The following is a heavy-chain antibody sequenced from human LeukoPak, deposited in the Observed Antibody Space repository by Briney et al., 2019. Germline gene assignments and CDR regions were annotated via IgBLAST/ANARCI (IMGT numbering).Heavy chain of an antibody. V-gene: IGHV3-30*18. D-gene: IGHD3-10*01. CDR1: GFTFSGSG. CDR2: ISYDGSNK. J-gene: IGHJ4*02. CDR3: AKVDSSGSYFFSPYFDY. Sequence: GESLRLSCAASGFTFSGSGMHWVRQAPGKGLEWVAAISYDGSNKYYADSVKGRFTISRDNYKNTLYLQMNSLRAEDRAVYYCAKVDSSGSYFFSPYFDYWGQGTLVTVSS.